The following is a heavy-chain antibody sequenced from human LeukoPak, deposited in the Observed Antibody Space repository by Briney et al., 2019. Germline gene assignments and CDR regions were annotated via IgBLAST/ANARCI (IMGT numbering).Heavy chain of an antibody. J-gene: IGHJ5*02. Sequence: GGSLRLSCAASGFTFSSYAMSWVCQAPGKGLEWVSIISGSGGNTHYADSVKGRFTISRDNSKNTLYLQMNSLRAEDTAVYYCVKDRTVTIPYDRFDPWGQGTLVTVSS. V-gene: IGHV3-23*01. CDR2: ISGSGGNT. CDR1: GFTFSSYA. CDR3: VKDRTVTIPYDRFDP. D-gene: IGHD4-17*01.